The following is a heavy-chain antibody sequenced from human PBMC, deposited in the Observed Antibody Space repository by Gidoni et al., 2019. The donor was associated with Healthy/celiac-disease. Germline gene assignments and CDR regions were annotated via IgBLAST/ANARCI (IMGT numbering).Heavy chain of an antibody. CDR1: GLTFRSSA. D-gene: IGHD3-16*01. CDR3: AREAAITFGGVTTYYFDY. J-gene: IGHJ4*02. V-gene: IGHV3-30-3*01. Sequence: QVQLVESGGGVVQPGRSLTLSCAASGLTFRSSAMHWVRQAPGKGLEWVAFISNDGSNRYYADSVKGRFTISRDNSKNTLYLQMNSLRAEDTAVYYCAREAAITFGGVTTYYFDYWGQGTLVTVSS. CDR2: ISNDGSNR.